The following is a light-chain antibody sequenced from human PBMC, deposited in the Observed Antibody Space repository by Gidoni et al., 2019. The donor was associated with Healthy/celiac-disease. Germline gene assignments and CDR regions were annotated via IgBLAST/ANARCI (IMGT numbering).Light chain of an antibody. V-gene: IGKV1-6*01. CDR1: HGIRND. J-gene: IGKJ1*01. Sequence: AIQMTQKPSSLAASVGDRVTITCRASHGIRNDLGWYKQKPGKDPKLLIYAASSLQSGVPSRFSGSGSGTDFTLTLTSLQPEEFATYYCLQDYNFPWTFGQGTKVEIK. CDR2: AAS. CDR3: LQDYNFPWT.